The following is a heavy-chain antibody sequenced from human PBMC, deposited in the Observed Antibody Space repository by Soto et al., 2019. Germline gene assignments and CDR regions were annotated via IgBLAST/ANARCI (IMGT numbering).Heavy chain of an antibody. Sequence: SETLSLTCTVSGGSISSYYWSWIRQPPGKGLEWIGYIYYSGSTNYNPSLKSRVTISVDTSKNQFSLKLSSVTAADSALYYCERVGGCSGGSGYYWYYGMDVWGQGTTVTVSS. CDR2: IYYSGST. D-gene: IGHD2-15*01. CDR1: GGSISSYY. J-gene: IGHJ6*02. V-gene: IGHV4-59*01. CDR3: ERVGGCSGGSGYYWYYGMDV.